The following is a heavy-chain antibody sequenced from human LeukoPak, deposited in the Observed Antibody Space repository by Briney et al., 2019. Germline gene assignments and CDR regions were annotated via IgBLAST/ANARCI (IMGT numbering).Heavy chain of an antibody. J-gene: IGHJ4*02. D-gene: IGHD5-24*01. V-gene: IGHV4-59*01. CDR3: ARLNGYNSDY. CDR1: GGSIGSYY. Sequence: SQTLSLTCTVSGGSIGSYYWSWIRQPPGKGLEWIGYVYYSGTTNYNPSLKSRVTMSVDTSKNQFSLKLTSVTAADTAVYYCARLNGYNSDYWGQGTLVTVSS. CDR2: VYYSGTT.